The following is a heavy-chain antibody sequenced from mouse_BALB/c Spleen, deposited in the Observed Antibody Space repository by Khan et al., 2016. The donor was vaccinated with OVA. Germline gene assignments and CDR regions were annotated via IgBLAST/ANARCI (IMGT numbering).Heavy chain of an antibody. V-gene: IGHV1-9*01. Sequence: QMQLEESGAELMKPGALVKISCKATGYTFSSYWLEWVKQRPGHGLKWIGEILPGSGSSNYNEKFKGKATFTADISSKTTYMQLSSLTSEDSAVYYCARVNYGSRDYFDYWGQGTTLTVSS. D-gene: IGHD1-1*01. CDR3: ARVNYGSRDYFDY. CDR1: GYTFSSYW. J-gene: IGHJ2*01. CDR2: ILPGSGSS.